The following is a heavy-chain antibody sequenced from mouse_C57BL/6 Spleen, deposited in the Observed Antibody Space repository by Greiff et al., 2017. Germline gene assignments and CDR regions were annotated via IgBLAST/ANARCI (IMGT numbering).Heavy chain of an antibody. D-gene: IGHD2-3*01. V-gene: IGHV1-80*01. Sequence: VQLQQSGAELVKPGASVKISCKASGYAFSSYWMNWVKQRPGKGLEWIGQIYPGDGDTNYNGKFKGKATLTADKSSSTAYMQLSSLTSVDSAVYFCARDDGYYYAMDYWGQGTSVTVSS. CDR1: GYAFSSYW. CDR3: ARDDGYYYAMDY. CDR2: IYPGDGDT. J-gene: IGHJ4*01.